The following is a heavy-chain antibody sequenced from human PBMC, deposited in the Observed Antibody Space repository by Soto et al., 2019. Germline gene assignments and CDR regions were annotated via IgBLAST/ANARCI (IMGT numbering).Heavy chain of an antibody. CDR3: ARDMGFGLSDY. D-gene: IGHD3-10*01. CDR2: INAGNGNT. V-gene: IGHV1-3*01. J-gene: IGHJ4*02. CDR1: GYTFTSYA. Sequence: QVQLVQSGAEVKKPGASVKVSCKASGYTFTSYAMYWVRQAPGQSLEWMGWINAGNGNTKYSQKFQGRVTITRDTSATTAYMELSSLRSEDTAVYYCARDMGFGLSDYWGQGTLVTVSS.